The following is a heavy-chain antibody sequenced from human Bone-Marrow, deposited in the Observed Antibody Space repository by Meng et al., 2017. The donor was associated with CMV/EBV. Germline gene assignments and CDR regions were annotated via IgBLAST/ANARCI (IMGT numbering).Heavy chain of an antibody. D-gene: IGHD2-2*02. V-gene: IGHV3-21*01. J-gene: IGHJ6*02. CDR3: ARDLVVVPAAIRGEGPPYYYYGMDV. CDR1: GFTFSSYS. Sequence: GESLKISCAASGFTFSSYSMNWVRQAPGKGLEWVSSISSSSSYIYYADSVKGRFTISRDNAKNSLYLQMNSLRAEDTAVYYCARDLVVVPAAIRGEGPPYYYYGMDVWGQGTTVTFSS. CDR2: ISSSSSYI.